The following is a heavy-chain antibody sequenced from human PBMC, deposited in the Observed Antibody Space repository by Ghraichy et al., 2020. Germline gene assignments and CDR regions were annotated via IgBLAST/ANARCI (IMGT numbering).Heavy chain of an antibody. J-gene: IGHJ6*02. CDR1: GFTFSSNG. CDR3: AKAIPYYYYGMDV. Sequence: GGSLRLSCAASGFTFSSNGMHWVRQAPGKGLEWVAVISYDGSNKYYADSVKGRFTISRDNSKNTQYLQMNSLRAEDTAVYYCAKAIPYYYYGMDVWGQGTTVTVSS. D-gene: IGHD2-2*02. V-gene: IGHV3-30*18. CDR2: ISYDGSNK.